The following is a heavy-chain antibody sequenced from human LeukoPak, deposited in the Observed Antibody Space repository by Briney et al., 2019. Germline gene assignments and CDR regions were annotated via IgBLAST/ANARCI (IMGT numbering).Heavy chain of an antibody. J-gene: IGHJ5*02. V-gene: IGHV1-2*02. Sequence: ASVKVSCKASGYTFTGYYMHWVRQAPGQGLEWMGWINPNSGGTNYAQKFQGRVTMTRDTSISTAYMELSRLRSDDTAVYYCARVGTMVRGARNNWFGPWGQGTLVTVSS. CDR1: GYTFTGYY. CDR2: INPNSGGT. CDR3: ARVGTMVRGARNNWFGP. D-gene: IGHD3-10*01.